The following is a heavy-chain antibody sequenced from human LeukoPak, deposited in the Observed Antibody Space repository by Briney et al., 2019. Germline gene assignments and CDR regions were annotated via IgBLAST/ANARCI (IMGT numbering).Heavy chain of an antibody. CDR1: GYSISSGYY. J-gene: IGHJ4*02. D-gene: IGHD3-10*01. CDR3: ARDGNYYGSGNPFDY. CDR2: IYHSGST. V-gene: IGHV4-38-2*02. Sequence: SETLSLTCAVSGYSISSGYYWGWIRQPPGKGLEWIGSIYHSGSTYYDPSLKSRVTISVDTSMNQFSLKLSSVTAADTAVYYCARDGNYYGSGNPFDYWGQGTLVTVSS.